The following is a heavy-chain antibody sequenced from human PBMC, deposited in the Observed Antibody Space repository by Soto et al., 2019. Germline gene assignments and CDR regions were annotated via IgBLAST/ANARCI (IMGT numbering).Heavy chain of an antibody. V-gene: IGHV1-69*01. J-gene: IGHJ6*02. Sequence: QVQLVQSGAEVKKPGSSVKVSCKASGGTFSSYAISWVRQAPGQGLEWMGGIIPIFGTANYAQKFQGRVTITADESTSTAYMELSSLRSEDTAVYYCARALRGLVSGFGVVNKKSDYYYGMDVWGQGTTVTVSS. CDR3: ARALRGLVSGFGVVNKKSDYYYGMDV. CDR1: GGTFSSYA. CDR2: IIPIFGTA. D-gene: IGHD3-3*01.